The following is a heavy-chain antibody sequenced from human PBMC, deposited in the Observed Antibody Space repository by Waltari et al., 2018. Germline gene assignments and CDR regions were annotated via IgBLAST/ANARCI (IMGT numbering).Heavy chain of an antibody. Sequence: EVQLVESGGGLVQPGRSLRLSCAASGFTFDDYAMHWVRQAPGKGLEWVSGISWKRGSLGYADPVKGRFTISRDNAKNSLYLQMNSLRAEDTALYYCAKAGAGAAAAPDYWGQGTLVTVSS. J-gene: IGHJ4*02. V-gene: IGHV3-9*01. D-gene: IGHD6-13*01. CDR3: AKAGAGAAAAPDY. CDR1: GFTFDDYA. CDR2: ISWKRGSL.